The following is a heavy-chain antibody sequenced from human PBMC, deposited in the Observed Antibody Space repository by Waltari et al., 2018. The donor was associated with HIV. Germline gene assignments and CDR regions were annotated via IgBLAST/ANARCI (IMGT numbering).Heavy chain of an antibody. CDR3: AKADGGQWLPRGWFDP. CDR2: IRDSGGST. CDR1: GFIFSNYA. V-gene: IGHV3-23*01. Sequence: EVQLLESGGDLVQPGGSLRLSCGASGFIFSNYALPWVRQAPGKGLEWVSGIRDSGGSTFYGDCVQGRFTISRDNSKNTLYLQMNSLRAEDTAVYYCAKADGGQWLPRGWFDPWGQGTLVTVSS. J-gene: IGHJ5*02. D-gene: IGHD6-19*01.